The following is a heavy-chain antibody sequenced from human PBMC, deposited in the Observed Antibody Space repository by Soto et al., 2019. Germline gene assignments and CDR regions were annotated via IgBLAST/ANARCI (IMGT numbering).Heavy chain of an antibody. CDR1: GYSFTSYW. CDR3: VSPEYYYGQEQNYYCGIDV. J-gene: IGHJ6*02. CDR2: IDPSDSYT. Sequence: GESLKISCKGSGYSFTSYWISWVRQMPGKGLEGMGRIDPSDSYTNYSPSFQGHVTISADKSISTAYLQWSSLNASDTAMYSCVSPEYYYGQEQNYYCGIDVWGQGTTVTFSS. V-gene: IGHV5-10-1*01. D-gene: IGHD3-10*01.